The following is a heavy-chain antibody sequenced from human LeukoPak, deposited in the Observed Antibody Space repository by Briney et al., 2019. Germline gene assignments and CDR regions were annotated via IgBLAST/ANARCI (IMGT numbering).Heavy chain of an antibody. Sequence: GASVKVSCKASGGTFSSYAISWVRQAPGQGLEWMGRIIPILGIANYAQKFQGRVTITADKSTSTAYMELSSLRSEDTAVYYCASGVYYYDSSGYYEDYWGQGTLVTVSS. CDR3: ASGVYYYDSSGYYEDY. J-gene: IGHJ4*02. CDR2: IIPILGIA. D-gene: IGHD3-22*01. CDR1: GGTFSSYA. V-gene: IGHV1-69*04.